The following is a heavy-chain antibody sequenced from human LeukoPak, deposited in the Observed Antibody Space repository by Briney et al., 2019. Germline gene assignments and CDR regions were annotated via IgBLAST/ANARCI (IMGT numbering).Heavy chain of an antibody. CDR3: ANHHSGYDVLFDY. V-gene: IGHV1-8*02. CDR2: MNPNSGNT. CDR1: GYTFTSYD. J-gene: IGHJ4*02. D-gene: IGHD5-12*01. Sequence: ASVKVSCKASGYTFTSYDINWVRQATGQGLEWTGWMNPNSGNTGYAQKFQGRVTMTRDTSISTAYMELSRLRSDDTAVYYRANHHSGYDVLFDYWGQGTLVTVSS.